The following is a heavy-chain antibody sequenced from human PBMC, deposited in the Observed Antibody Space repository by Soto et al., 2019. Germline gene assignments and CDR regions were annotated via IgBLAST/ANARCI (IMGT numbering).Heavy chain of an antibody. CDR2: IIPILGIA. V-gene: IGHV1-69*02. Sequence: SVKVSCKASGGTFSSYTISWVRQASGQGLEWMGRIIPILGIANYAQKFQGRVTITADKSTSTAYMELSSLRSEDTAVYYCAKTYYDFSYYYYMDVWGKGTTVTVSS. D-gene: IGHD3-3*01. J-gene: IGHJ6*03. CDR3: AKTYYDFSYYYYMDV. CDR1: GGTFSSYT.